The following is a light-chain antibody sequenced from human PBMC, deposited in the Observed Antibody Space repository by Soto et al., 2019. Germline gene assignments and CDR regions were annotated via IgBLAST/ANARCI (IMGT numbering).Light chain of an antibody. CDR1: QSVSSNY. V-gene: IGKV3-20*01. CDR3: KQYGSSPPT. CDR2: GAS. Sequence: EIVLTQSPGTLSLSPGERATLSCRASQSVSSNYLAWYQKKPGQAPRLLLYGASNRATDIPDRFSGSGSGTDFTLTISRLEPEDFAVYYCKQYGSSPPTFGQGTKVEIK. J-gene: IGKJ1*01.